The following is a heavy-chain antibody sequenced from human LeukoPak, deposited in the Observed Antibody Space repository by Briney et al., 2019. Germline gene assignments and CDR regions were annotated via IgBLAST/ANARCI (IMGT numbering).Heavy chain of an antibody. CDR2: ISAYNGNT. V-gene: IGHV1-18*01. J-gene: IGHJ4*02. CDR1: GYTFTSYG. CDR3: ARDTHTYYYDSSGYYYRTAGY. D-gene: IGHD3-22*01. Sequence: GASVEVSCKASGYTFTSYGISWVRQAPGQGLECMGWISAYNGNTNYAQKLQGRVTMTTDTSTSTAYMELRSLRSDDTAVYYCARDTHTYYYDSSGYYYRTAGYWGQGTLVTVSS.